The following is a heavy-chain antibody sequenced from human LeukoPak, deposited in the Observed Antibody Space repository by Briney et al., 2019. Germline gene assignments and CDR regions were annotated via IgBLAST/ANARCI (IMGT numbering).Heavy chain of an antibody. V-gene: IGHV4-39*07. CDR1: GGSISSSSYY. CDR3: ARDPRPIAYYYGSGSYSGFDY. Sequence: SETLSLTCTVSGGSISSSSYYWGWIRQPPGKGLEWIGSMSYSGSTYYNPSLKSRVTISVDTSKNQFSLKLSSVTAADTAVYYCARDPRPIAYYYGSGSYSGFDYWGQGTLVTVSS. CDR2: MSYSGST. D-gene: IGHD3-10*01. J-gene: IGHJ4*02.